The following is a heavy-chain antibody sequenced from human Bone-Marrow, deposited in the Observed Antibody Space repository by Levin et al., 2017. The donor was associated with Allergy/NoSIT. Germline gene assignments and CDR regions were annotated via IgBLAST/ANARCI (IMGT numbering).Heavy chain of an antibody. CDR3: AREGDSSGWYLGYYMDV. V-gene: IGHV4-61*02. D-gene: IGHD6-19*01. CDR2: IYTSGST. Sequence: SQTLSLTCTVSGGSISSGSYYWSWIRQPAGKGLEWIGRIYTSGSTNYNPSLKSRVTISVDTSKNQFSLKLSSVTAADTAVYYCAREGDSSGWYLGYYMDVWGKGTTVTVSS. CDR1: GGSISSGSYY. J-gene: IGHJ6*03.